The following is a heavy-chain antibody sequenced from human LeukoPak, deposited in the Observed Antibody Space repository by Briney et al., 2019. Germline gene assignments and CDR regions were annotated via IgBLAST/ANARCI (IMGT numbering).Heavy chain of an antibody. CDR1: GFTFSSYS. D-gene: IGHD3-3*01. CDR3: ARGLSGLRFLEWTGDY. CDR2: ISSSSSYI. V-gene: IGHV3-21*01. Sequence: GGSLRLSCAASGFTFSSYSMNWVRQAPGKGLGWVSSISSSSSYIYYADSVKGRFTISRDNAKNSLYLQMNSLRAEDTAVYYCARGLSGLRFLEWTGDYWGQGTLVTVSS. J-gene: IGHJ4*02.